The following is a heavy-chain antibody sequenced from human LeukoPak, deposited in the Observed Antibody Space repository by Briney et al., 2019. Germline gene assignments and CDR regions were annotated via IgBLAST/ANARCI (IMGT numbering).Heavy chain of an antibody. CDR1: GFTFRSHA. J-gene: IGHJ4*02. V-gene: IGHV3-23*01. CDR2: IYEDGGTT. Sequence: GGSLRLPCVGSGFTFRSHAMSWVRQAPEKGLEFVSGIYEDGGTTYYADSVKGRFSISRDNSKNTLYLQMDSLRGEDTAVYYCAKDFRIGYSAHFDYWGQGALVTVSS. CDR3: AKDFRIGYSAHFDY. D-gene: IGHD2-21*01.